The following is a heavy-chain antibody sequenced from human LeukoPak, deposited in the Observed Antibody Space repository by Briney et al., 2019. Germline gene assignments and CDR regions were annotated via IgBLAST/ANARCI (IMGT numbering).Heavy chain of an antibody. D-gene: IGHD6-13*01. CDR3: ARALRYSSSWYYFDY. J-gene: IGHJ4*02. CDR2: INPNSGGT. CDR1: GYTFTGYY. V-gene: IGHV1-2*02. Sequence: ASVKVFCKASGYTFTGYYMHWVRQAPGQGLEWMGWINPNSGGTNYAQKFQGRVTMTRDTSISTAYMELSRLRSDDTAVYYCARALRYSSSWYYFDYWGQGTLVTVSS.